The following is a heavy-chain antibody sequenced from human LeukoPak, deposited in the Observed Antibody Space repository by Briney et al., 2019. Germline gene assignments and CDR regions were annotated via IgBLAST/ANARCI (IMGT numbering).Heavy chain of an antibody. CDR1: GFTFSNYA. CDR2: ISSSGAST. CDR3: ARDLSAVVAVTLV. D-gene: IGHD2-15*01. V-gene: IGHV3-23*01. J-gene: IGHJ6*02. Sequence: PGGSLRLSCAASGFTFSNYAMSWVRQTPGKGLEWVSSISSSGASTYYADSVKGRFTISRDNAKNSLYLQMNSLRAEDTAVYYCARDLSAVVAVTLVWGQGTTVSVPS.